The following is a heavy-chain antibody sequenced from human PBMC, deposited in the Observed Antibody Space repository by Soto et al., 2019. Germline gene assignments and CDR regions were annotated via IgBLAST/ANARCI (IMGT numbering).Heavy chain of an antibody. CDR3: ARGQYYYGSGSSDWFDP. V-gene: IGHV1-69*01. CDR1: GGTFSSYA. D-gene: IGHD3-10*01. Sequence: QVQLVQSGAEVKKPGSSVKVSCKASGGTFSSYAISWVRQAPGQGLEWMGGIIPIFGTANYAQKFQGRVTITADESTSPAYMELSSLRSEDTAVYYCARGQYYYGSGSSDWFDPWGQGTLVTVSS. CDR2: IIPIFGTA. J-gene: IGHJ5*02.